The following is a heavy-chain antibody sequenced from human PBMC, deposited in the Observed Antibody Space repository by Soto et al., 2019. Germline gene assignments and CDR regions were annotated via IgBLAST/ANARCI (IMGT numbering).Heavy chain of an antibody. CDR2: IYHSGST. J-gene: IGHJ4*02. V-gene: IGHV4-4*02. D-gene: IGHD5-12*01. CDR1: SGSISSSNW. CDR3: ARGGGNSGYDFRGLDY. Sequence: QVQLQESGPGLVKPSGTLSLTCAVSSGSISSSNWWSWGRQPPGKGLEWIGEIYHSGSTNYNPSLKSRVTISVGKSKNQFSLKLSSVTAADTAVYYCARGGGNSGYDFRGLDYWGQGTLVTVSS.